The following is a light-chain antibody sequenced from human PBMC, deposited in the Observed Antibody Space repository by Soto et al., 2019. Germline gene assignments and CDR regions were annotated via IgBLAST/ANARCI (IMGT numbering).Light chain of an antibody. V-gene: IGKV3-15*01. CDR2: DTS. CDR1: QSIHTS. Sequence: TQSPATLSLSPGERATLSCRASQSIHTSLAWYQQKSGKPPRLVIYDTSTRATGVPTRFSGSRSGAEFTLTINSLQSEDFAVYYCQPYNNWPLTFGGGTKVDIK. CDR3: QPYNNWPLT. J-gene: IGKJ4*01.